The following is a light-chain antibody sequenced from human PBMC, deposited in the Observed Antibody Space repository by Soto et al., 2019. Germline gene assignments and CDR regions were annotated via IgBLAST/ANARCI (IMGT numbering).Light chain of an antibody. CDR2: DVS. V-gene: IGLV2-14*01. J-gene: IGLJ3*02. CDR3: SPYTSSSASWV. CDR1: SSDVGGYNY. Sequence: QSALTQPASVSGSPGQSITISCTGTSSDVGGYNYVSWYQQHPGKAPKLMILDVSSRPSGVSNRFSGSKSGNTASLTISGLQAEDEAHYFCSPYTSSSASWVFGGGTKVTVL.